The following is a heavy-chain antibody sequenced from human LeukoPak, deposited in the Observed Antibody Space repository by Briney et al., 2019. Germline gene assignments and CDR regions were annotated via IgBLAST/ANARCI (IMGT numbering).Heavy chain of an antibody. CDR2: IHSSGST. Sequence: SETLSLTCTVSGDSINNPNYYWTWIRQHPGKALEWVGYIHSSGSTFYSPSLKSRLTISLDTSKNQFSLKLKSVTAADTAVYFCARDSAYCSGGRCPKWFDAWGQGALVTVSS. V-gene: IGHV4-31*03. CDR3: ARDSAYCSGGRCPKWFDA. D-gene: IGHD2-15*01. J-gene: IGHJ5*02. CDR1: GDSINNPNYY.